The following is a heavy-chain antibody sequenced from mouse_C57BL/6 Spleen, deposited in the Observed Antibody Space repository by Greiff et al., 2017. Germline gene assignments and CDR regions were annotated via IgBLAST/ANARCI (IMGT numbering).Heavy chain of an antibody. D-gene: IGHD1-1*01. Sequence: DVHLVESGGGLVKPGGSLKLSCAASGFTFSSYAMSWVRQTPEKRLEWVATISDGGSYTYYTDNVKGRFTISRDNAKNNLYLQMSHLKSEDTAMYYCARAYYYGSFDYWGQGTTLTVSS. CDR3: ARAYYYGSFDY. J-gene: IGHJ2*01. V-gene: IGHV5-4*01. CDR1: GFTFSSYA. CDR2: ISDGGSYT.